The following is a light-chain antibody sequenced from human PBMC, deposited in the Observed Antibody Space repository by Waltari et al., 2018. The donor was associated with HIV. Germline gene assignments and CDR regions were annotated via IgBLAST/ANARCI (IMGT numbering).Light chain of an antibody. V-gene: IGLV3-21*02. CDR3: QVWDSSSDHTRV. CDR1: NSGSKS. Sequence: SYVLTQPPSVSVAPGQTARITCGGNNSGSKSVHWYQQKPGQAPVLVVYDDSDRPSGIPERFSGSNSGNTATLTISRVEAGDEADYYCQVWDSSSDHTRVFGGGTKLTVL. CDR2: DDS. J-gene: IGLJ2*01.